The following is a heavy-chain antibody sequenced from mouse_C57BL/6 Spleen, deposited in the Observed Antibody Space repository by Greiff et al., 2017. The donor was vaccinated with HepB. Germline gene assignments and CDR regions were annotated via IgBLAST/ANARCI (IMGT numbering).Heavy chain of an antibody. D-gene: IGHD1-1*01. Sequence: EVQLVESGGGLVQPKGSLKLSCAASGFSFNTYAMNWVRQAPGKGLEWVARIRSKSNNYATYYADSVKDRFTISRDDSESMLYLQMNNLKTEDTAMYYCVRQGGSSLYYFDYWGQGTTLTVSS. V-gene: IGHV10-1*01. CDR3: VRQGGSSLYYFDY. CDR2: IRSKSNNYAT. CDR1: GFSFNTYA. J-gene: IGHJ2*01.